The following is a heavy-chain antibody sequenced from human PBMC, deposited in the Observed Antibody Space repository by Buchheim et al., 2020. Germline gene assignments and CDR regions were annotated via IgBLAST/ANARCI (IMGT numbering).Heavy chain of an antibody. CDR1: GFTFSSYW. J-gene: IGHJ6*02. V-gene: IGHV3-7*01. CDR2: IKQDGSEK. CDR3: VRSKVATTYYYYYGMDV. Sequence: EVQLVESGGGLVQPGGSLRLSCAASGFTFSSYWMSWIRQAPGKGLEWVANIKQDGSEKYYVDSVKGRFTISRDNAKNSLYLQMNSLRAEDTAVYYCVRSKVATTYYYYYGMDVWGQGTT. D-gene: IGHD5-12*01.